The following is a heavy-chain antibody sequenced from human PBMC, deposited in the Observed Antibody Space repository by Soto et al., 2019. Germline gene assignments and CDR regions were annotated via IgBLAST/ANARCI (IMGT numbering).Heavy chain of an antibody. CDR1: RGSISSGTNY. V-gene: IGHV4-39*01. CDR3: ARHEAGWYFDS. J-gene: IGHJ4*02. CDR2: IYYSGST. D-gene: IGHD6-25*01. Sequence: SETLSLTCTVSRGSISSGTNYWAWIRQPPGKGLEWIANIYYSGSTFYNPSLKSRVTISLDTSKNQFSLKLRSVTAADTAVYYCARHEAGWYFDSRGQGTLVTVSS.